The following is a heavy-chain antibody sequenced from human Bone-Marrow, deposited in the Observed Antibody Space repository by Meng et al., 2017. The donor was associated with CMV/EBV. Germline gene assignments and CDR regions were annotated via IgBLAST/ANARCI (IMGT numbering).Heavy chain of an antibody. D-gene: IGHD3-3*01. CDR2: IYYSGST. J-gene: IGHJ4*02. CDR3: ARLELVFTHEE. CDR1: GGSVSSGSYY. V-gene: IGHV4-61*01. Sequence: SETLSLTCTVSGGSVSSGSYYWSWIRQPPGKGLEWIGYIYYSGSTNYNPSLKSRVTISVDTSKNQFSLKLGSVTAADTAVYYCARLELVFTHEEWGQGTLVTVS.